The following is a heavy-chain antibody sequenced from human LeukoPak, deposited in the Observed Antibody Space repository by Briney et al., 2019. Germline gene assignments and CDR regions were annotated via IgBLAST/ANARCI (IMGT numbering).Heavy chain of an antibody. CDR3: AREGAYCSSTSCFLGP. V-gene: IGHV3-48*04. CDR2: ISSSSSTI. D-gene: IGHD2-2*01. CDR1: GFTFSSYS. J-gene: IGHJ5*02. Sequence: HPGGSLRLSCAASGFTFSSYSMNWVRQAPGKGLEWVSYISSSSSTIYYADSVKGRFTISTDNAKNSLYLQMNSLRAEDTAVYYCAREGAYCSSTSCFLGPWGQGTLVTVSS.